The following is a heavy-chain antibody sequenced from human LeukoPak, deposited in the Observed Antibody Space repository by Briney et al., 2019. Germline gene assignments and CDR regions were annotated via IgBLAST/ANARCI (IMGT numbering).Heavy chain of an antibody. CDR3: VRGKANYGSGSDV. D-gene: IGHD3-10*01. Sequence: PGGSLRLSCAASGFTFSRHNMNWVRQAPGKGLEWVSSISSSSYIYYADSVKGRFTISRDNARNSLYLQMDSLRAEDTAVYYCVRGKANYGSGSDVWGKGTTVTVSS. V-gene: IGHV3-21*01. CDR2: ISSSSYI. J-gene: IGHJ6*04. CDR1: GFTFSRHN.